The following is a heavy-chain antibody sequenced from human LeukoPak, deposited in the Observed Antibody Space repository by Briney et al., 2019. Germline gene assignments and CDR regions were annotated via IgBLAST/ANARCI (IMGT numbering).Heavy chain of an antibody. CDR3: ATHTAGSFFFDY. CDR2: IYYSGST. CDR1: GGSISSYY. V-gene: IGHV4-59*08. D-gene: IGHD5-18*01. J-gene: IGHJ4*02. Sequence: SETLSLTCTVSGGSISSYYWSLIRQPPGKGLEWIGYIYYSGSTNYNPSLKSRVTISVDTSKNQFSLKLSSVTAADTAVYYCATHTAGSFFFDYWGQRTLVTVSS.